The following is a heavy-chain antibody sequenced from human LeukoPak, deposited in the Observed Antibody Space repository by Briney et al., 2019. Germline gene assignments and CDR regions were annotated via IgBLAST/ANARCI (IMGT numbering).Heavy chain of an antibody. Sequence: GGSLRLSCAASGCTFSSYAMTWVRQVSGKGLEWVSGISGTGGTTNYADSVKGRFTISRDNSKNTLYLQMSSLRAEDMAVYYCAKTLTTVTILDAFDIWGQGTMVTVSS. CDR1: GCTFSSYA. CDR2: ISGTGGTT. V-gene: IGHV3-23*01. J-gene: IGHJ3*02. CDR3: AKTLTTVTILDAFDI. D-gene: IGHD4-17*01.